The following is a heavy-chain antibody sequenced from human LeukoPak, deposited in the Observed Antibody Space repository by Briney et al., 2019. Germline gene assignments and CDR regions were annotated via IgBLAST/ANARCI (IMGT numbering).Heavy chain of an antibody. Sequence: XRLSCAASGFTFSSYAMSWVRQAPGKGLEWVSPITGSGGTTYYADSVKGRFTISRDNSKNTLYLQMNSLRAEDTAVYYCATPVYDSSGYYRDYWGQGTLVTVSS. V-gene: IGHV3-23*01. CDR3: ATPVYDSSGYYRDY. CDR1: GFTFSSYA. D-gene: IGHD3-22*01. CDR2: ITGSGGTT. J-gene: IGHJ4*02.